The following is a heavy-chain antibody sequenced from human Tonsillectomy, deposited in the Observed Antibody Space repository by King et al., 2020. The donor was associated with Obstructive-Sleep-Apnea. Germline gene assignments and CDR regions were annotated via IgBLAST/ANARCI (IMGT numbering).Heavy chain of an antibody. J-gene: IGHJ4*02. V-gene: IGHV2-70*01. CDR3: ARMERTTATTWGYFDY. CDR1: GFSLTTSGMC. D-gene: IGHD4-17*01. Sequence: TLKESGPALVNPTQTLTLTCTFSGFSLTTSGMCVTWIRQPPGKALEWLALIDWDDDEYYSTSLKTRLTISKDTSKNQVVLRMTNMGPVETATYFCARMERTTATTWGYFDYWGQGSVVTVSS. CDR2: IDWDDDE.